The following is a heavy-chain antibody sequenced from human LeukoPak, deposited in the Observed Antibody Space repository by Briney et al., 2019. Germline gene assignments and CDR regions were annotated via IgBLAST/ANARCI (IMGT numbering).Heavy chain of an antibody. CDR3: AREQSFREFDEYYFDY. Sequence: PSETLSLTCTVSGGSISSGGYYWSWIRQHPGKGLEWIGYIYYGGSTYYNPSLKSRVTISVDTSKNQFSLKLSSVTAADTAVYYCAREQSFREFDEYYFDYWGQGTLVTVSS. J-gene: IGHJ4*02. D-gene: IGHD3-10*01. V-gene: IGHV4-31*03. CDR1: GGSISSGGYY. CDR2: IYYGGST.